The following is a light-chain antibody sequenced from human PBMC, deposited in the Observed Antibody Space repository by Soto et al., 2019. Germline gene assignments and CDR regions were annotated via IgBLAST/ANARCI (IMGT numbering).Light chain of an antibody. V-gene: IGLV2-8*01. Sequence: QSALTQPPSASGSPGHSVTISCTGTSSDVGGYNYVSWYQQHPGKAPQLMIYEVSRRPSGVPDRFSGSKSGNTASLTVSGLQAEDEADYYCSSYAGSNNLLFGGGTKLTGL. CDR1: SSDVGGYNY. CDR2: EVS. CDR3: SSYAGSNNLL. J-gene: IGLJ2*01.